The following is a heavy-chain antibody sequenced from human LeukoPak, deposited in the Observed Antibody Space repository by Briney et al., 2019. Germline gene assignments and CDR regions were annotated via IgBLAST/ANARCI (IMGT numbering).Heavy chain of an antibody. D-gene: IGHD2-15*01. CDR1: GFTFDDYA. J-gene: IGHJ4*02. CDR2: ISWNSGSI. Sequence: GGSLRLSCAASGFTFDDYAMHWVRQAPGKGLEWVSGISWNSGSIGYADSVKGRFTISRDNAKNSLYLQMNSLRAKDTALYYCAKGYCSGGSCYHDYWGQGTLVTVSS. V-gene: IGHV3-9*01. CDR3: AKGYCSGGSCYHDY.